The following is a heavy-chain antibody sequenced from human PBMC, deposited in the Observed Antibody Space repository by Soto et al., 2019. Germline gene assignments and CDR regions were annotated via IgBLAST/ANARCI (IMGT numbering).Heavy chain of an antibody. Sequence: QVQLVESGGGVVQPGRSLRLSCAASGFTFSSYGMHWVRQAPGKGLEWVALISYDGSIKYNAGSVKGRFTISRDNSKNTLYLQMNSLRAEDTAVYYCARDSFSGSYQLYNGLDVWGQGTTVTVSS. V-gene: IGHV3-30*03. D-gene: IGHD1-26*01. CDR3: ARDSFSGSYQLYNGLDV. J-gene: IGHJ6*02. CDR2: ISYDGSIK. CDR1: GFTFSSYG.